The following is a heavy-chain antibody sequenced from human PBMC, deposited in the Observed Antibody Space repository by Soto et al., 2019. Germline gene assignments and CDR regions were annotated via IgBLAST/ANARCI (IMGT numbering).Heavy chain of an antibody. CDR2: ISAYNGNT. CDR1: GYSLTTYA. V-gene: IGHV1-18*01. D-gene: IGHD1-26*01. J-gene: IGHJ4*02. Sequence: ASXKVSCKSSGYSLTTYAIHCVRQSPGQGLEWMGWISAYNGNTNYAQKLQGRVTMTTDTSTSTAYMELRSLRSDDKAVYYCARFGIVGATIEDYYFDYWGQGTLVTVSS. CDR3: ARFGIVGATIEDYYFDY.